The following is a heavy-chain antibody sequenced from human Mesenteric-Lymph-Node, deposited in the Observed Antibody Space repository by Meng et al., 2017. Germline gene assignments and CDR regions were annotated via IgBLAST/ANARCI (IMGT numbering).Heavy chain of an antibody. Sequence: GHREEPRPGRVKPSGTVSLTGAVSGGSISSSNWWSWVRQPPGKGLEWIGEIYHSGSTNYNPSLKSRVTISVDKSKNQFSLKLSSVTAADTAVYYCARVGRSSGYYYVFDYWGQGTLVTVSS. J-gene: IGHJ4*02. CDR3: ARVGRSSGYYYVFDY. V-gene: IGHV4-4*02. CDR2: IYHSGST. CDR1: GGSISSSNW. D-gene: IGHD3-22*01.